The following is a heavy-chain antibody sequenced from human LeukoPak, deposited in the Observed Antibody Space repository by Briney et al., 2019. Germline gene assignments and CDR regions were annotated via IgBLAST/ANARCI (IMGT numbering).Heavy chain of an antibody. CDR2: ISWNSGSI. CDR1: GFTFDDYA. CDR3: AKVGLG. Sequence: GRSLRLSCAASGFTFDDYAMHWVRQAPGKGLEWVSGISWNSGSIGYADSVKGRFTISRDNAKNSLYLQMNSLRAEDTALYYCAKVGLGWGQGTLVTVSS. V-gene: IGHV3-9*01. J-gene: IGHJ4*02.